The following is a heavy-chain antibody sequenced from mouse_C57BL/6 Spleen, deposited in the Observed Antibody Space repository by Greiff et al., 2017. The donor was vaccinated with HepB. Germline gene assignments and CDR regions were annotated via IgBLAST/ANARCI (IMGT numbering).Heavy chain of an antibody. CDR3: ASVTTVVATTRYFDV. D-gene: IGHD1-1*01. CDR1: GYTFTSYW. Sequence: VQLQQPGAELVRPGSSVKLSCKASGYTFTSYWMDWVKQRPGQGLEWIGNIYPSDSETHYNQKFKDKATLTVDKSSSTAYMQLSSLTSEDSAVYYCASVTTVVATTRYFDVWGTGTTVTVSS. J-gene: IGHJ1*03. CDR2: IYPSDSET. V-gene: IGHV1-61*01.